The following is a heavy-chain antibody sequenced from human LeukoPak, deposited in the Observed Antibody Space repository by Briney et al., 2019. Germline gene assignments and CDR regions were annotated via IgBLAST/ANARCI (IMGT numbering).Heavy chain of an antibody. Sequence: SVKVSCKASGGTFSSYAISWVRQAPGQGLEWMGGIIPIFGTANYAQKFQGRVTITADKSTSTAYMELSSLRSEDTAVYYCARAAMRYDSSGDRRPFDYWGQGTLVTVSS. D-gene: IGHD3-22*01. CDR2: IIPIFGTA. V-gene: IGHV1-69*06. CDR3: ARAAMRYDSSGDRRPFDY. J-gene: IGHJ4*02. CDR1: GGTFSSYA.